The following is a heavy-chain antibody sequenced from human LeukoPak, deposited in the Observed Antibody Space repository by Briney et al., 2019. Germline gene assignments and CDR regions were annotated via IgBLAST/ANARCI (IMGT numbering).Heavy chain of an antibody. CDR1: GGSISSGSYY. D-gene: IGHD3-22*01. J-gene: IGHJ3*02. CDR2: IYTSGST. Sequence: SQTLSLTCTVSGGSISSGSYYWSWIRQPAGKGLEWIGRIYTSGSTNYNPSLKSRVTISVDTSKNQFSLKLSPVTPADTAVYYCAGDEPDYYGSSGYEPNDAFDIWGQGTMVTVSS. CDR3: AGDEPDYYGSSGYEPNDAFDI. V-gene: IGHV4-61*02.